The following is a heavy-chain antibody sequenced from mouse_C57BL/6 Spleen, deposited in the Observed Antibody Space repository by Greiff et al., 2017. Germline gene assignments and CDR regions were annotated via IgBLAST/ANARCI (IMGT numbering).Heavy chain of an antibody. D-gene: IGHD1-1*01. CDR3: ARRVVGARDY. J-gene: IGHJ4*01. CDR2: LNPNNGGT. V-gene: IGHV1-18*01. Sequence: VQLKESGPELVKPGASVKISCKASGYTFTDYNMHWVKQSHGQSLEWIGDLNPNNGGTTYNQKFKGKATLTVDKSSSTAYMELRSLTSEDTAVXECARRVVGARDYWGQGTTVTVAS. CDR1: GYTFTDYN.